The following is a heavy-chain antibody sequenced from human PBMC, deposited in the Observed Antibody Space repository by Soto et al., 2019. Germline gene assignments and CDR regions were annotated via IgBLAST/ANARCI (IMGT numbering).Heavy chain of an antibody. D-gene: IGHD6-25*01. CDR1: GFTFSNYW. J-gene: IGHJ6*03. V-gene: IGHV3-7*01. CDR2: IKQDGSEK. CDR3: AREVSGYGDYMDV. Sequence: EVQLVESGGGLVQPGGSLSLSCSASGFTFSNYWMSWVRQAPGKGLEWVANIKQDGSEKDYVDSVKGRFTISRDNAENSLSLQMNSLRAEDTAVYYCAREVSGYGDYMDVWGKGTTVTVSS.